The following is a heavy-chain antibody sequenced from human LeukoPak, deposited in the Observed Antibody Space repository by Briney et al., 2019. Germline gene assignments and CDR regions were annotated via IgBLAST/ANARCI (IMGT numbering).Heavy chain of an antibody. V-gene: IGHV3-23*01. Sequence: GGSLRLSCVASGFTFTNYAMGWVRQAPGKGLEWVPSISGSGGSTYYADSVKGRFTISRDNSKNTLHLQMNSLRAEDTAVYYCAKDWSGMVATGYFDFWGQGTLVTVSS. CDR2: ISGSGGST. CDR3: AKDWSGMVATGYFDF. D-gene: IGHD5-12*01. CDR1: GFTFTNYA. J-gene: IGHJ4*02.